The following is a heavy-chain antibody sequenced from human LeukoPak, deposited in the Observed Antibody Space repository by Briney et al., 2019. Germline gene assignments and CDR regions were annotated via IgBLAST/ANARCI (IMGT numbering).Heavy chain of an antibody. Sequence: SETLSLTCTVSGGSISSGGYYWSWIRQHPGKGLEWIGYIYYSGSTNYNPSLKSRVAISVDTSKNQFSLKLSSVTAADTAVYYCARKWDFWSGYYIIHGDYFDYWGQGALVTVSS. J-gene: IGHJ4*02. CDR2: IYYSGST. CDR3: ARKWDFWSGYYIIHGDYFDY. CDR1: GGSISSGGYY. D-gene: IGHD3-3*01. V-gene: IGHV4-61*08.